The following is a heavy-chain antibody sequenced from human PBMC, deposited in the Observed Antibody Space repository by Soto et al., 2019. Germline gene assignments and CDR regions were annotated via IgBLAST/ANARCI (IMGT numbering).Heavy chain of an antibody. CDR3: AGHAARSYYYYYGMDV. V-gene: IGHV4-59*01. Sequence: QVQLQESGPGLVKPSETLSLTCTVSGGSISSYYWSWIRQPPGKGLEWVGYIYYSGSTNYNPSLKSRVTKSVDTSKNQFSLKLSAATSADTAVYYCAGHAARSYYYYYGMDVWGQGTTVTVSS. J-gene: IGHJ6*02. CDR2: IYYSGST. CDR1: GGSISSYY. D-gene: IGHD6-6*01.